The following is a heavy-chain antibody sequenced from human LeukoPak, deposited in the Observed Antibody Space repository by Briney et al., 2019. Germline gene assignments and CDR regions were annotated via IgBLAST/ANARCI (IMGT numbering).Heavy chain of an antibody. CDR1: GGTFSSYA. CDR3: ARGWFFGVVILSWFDP. D-gene: IGHD3-3*01. CDR2: TIPIFGTA. V-gene: IGHV1-69*05. Sequence: ASVKVSCKASGGTFSSYAISWVRQAPGQGLEWMGGTIPIFGTANYAQKFQGRVTITTDESTSTAYMELSSLRSEDTAVYYCARGWFFGVVILSWFDPWGQGTLVTVSS. J-gene: IGHJ5*02.